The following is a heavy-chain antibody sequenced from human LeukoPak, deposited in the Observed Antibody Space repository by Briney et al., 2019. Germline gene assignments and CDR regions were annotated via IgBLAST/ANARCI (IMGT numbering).Heavy chain of an antibody. CDR2: ISWNSGSI. V-gene: IGHV3-9*03. CDR1: GFTFDDYA. Sequence: PGGSLRLSCAASGFTFDDYAMHWVRQAPGKGLEWVSGISWNSGSIGYADSVKGRFTISRDNAKNSLYLQMNSLRAEDVALYYCAKVGNDSSSWYSYFDYWGQGTLVTVSS. J-gene: IGHJ4*02. CDR3: AKVGNDSSSWYSYFDY. D-gene: IGHD6-13*01.